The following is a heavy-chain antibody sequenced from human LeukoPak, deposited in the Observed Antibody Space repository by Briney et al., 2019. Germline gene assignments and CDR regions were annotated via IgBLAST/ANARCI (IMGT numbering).Heavy chain of an antibody. Sequence: PGGSLRLSCAASGFTFSSYAMHWVRQAPGKGLEWVAVISYDGSNKYYADSVKGRFTISRDNSKNTLYLQMNSLRAEDTAVYYCARVSGYDFWSGFWGQGTLVTVSS. CDR2: ISYDGSNK. D-gene: IGHD3-3*01. V-gene: IGHV3-30-3*01. CDR1: GFTFSSYA. J-gene: IGHJ4*02. CDR3: ARVSGYDFWSGF.